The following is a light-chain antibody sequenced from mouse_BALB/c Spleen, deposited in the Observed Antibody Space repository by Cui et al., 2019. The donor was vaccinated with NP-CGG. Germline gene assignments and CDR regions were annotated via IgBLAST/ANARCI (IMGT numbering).Light chain of an antibody. J-gene: IGLJ1*01. CDR1: TGAVTTSNY. Sequence: AVVTQEDALTTSPGETVTLTCRSSTGAVTTSNYANWVQEKPDHLFTGLIGGTNNRVPGIPARFSGSLIGDKAALTITGAQTEDEAIYFCALWYSNHWVFGGGTKLTVL. CDR2: GTN. CDR3: ALWYSNHWV. V-gene: IGLV1*01.